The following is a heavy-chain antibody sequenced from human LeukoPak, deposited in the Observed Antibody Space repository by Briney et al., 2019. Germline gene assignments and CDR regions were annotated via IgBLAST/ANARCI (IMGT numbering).Heavy chain of an antibody. CDR1: RFRFGSDW. Sequence: GGSLRLSCAVSRFRFGSDWMSWVRQAPGKGLEWVANISPDGSEKFYVDAVKGRFIISRDNGKNSLYLQLNSLRADDTAVYYCARYYDPPVGDAFDLWGQGTMVTVSS. CDR2: ISPDGSEK. V-gene: IGHV3-7*01. CDR3: ARYYDPPVGDAFDL. J-gene: IGHJ3*01. D-gene: IGHD3-16*01.